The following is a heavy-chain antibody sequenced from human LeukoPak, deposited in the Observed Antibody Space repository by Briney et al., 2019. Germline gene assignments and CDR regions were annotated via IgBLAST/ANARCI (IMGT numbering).Heavy chain of an antibody. CDR2: IYPGDSDT. J-gene: IGHJ4*02. D-gene: IGHD2-21*02. CDR3: ARSLYCGGDCYSYYCDY. V-gene: IGHV5-51*01. Sequence: GESLKISCKGSGYSSTSYWIGWVRRMPGKGLEWMGIIYPGDSDTRYSPSFQGQVTISADKSISTAYLQWSSLKASDTAMYYCARSLYCGGDCYSYYCDYWGQGTLVTVSS. CDR1: GYSSTSYW.